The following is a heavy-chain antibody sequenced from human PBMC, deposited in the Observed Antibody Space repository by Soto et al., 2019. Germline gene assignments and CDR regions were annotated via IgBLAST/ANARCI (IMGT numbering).Heavy chain of an antibody. D-gene: IGHD4-4*01. CDR1: GFTFTDFY. V-gene: IGHV3-7*03. J-gene: IGHJ4*02. Sequence: EVQLVQSGGGLVQPGGSLRLSCVASGFTFTDFYMNWVRQAPGKGLEWVANIRADGSVTNYEESVKGRFTTSRDNAKKSLFLQMNSLRADDTAVYYCAAWGGHDYNYWGQGILVTVSS. CDR2: IRADGSVT. CDR3: AAWGGHDYNY.